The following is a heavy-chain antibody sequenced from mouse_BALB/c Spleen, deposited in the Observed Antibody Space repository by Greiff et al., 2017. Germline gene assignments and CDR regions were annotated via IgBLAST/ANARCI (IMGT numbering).Heavy chain of an antibody. CDR3: ARGGNFYFDY. D-gene: IGHD2-1*01. J-gene: IGHJ2*01. Sequence: VQLQQSGAELVKPGASVKISCKASGYTFTSYWMNWVKQRPGQGLEWIGEIDPSDSYTNNNQKFKDKATLTVDKSSSTAYMQLSSLTSEDSAVYYCARGGNFYFDYWGQGTTLTVSS. CDR2: IDPSDSYT. V-gene: IGHV1S126*01. CDR1: GYTFTSYW.